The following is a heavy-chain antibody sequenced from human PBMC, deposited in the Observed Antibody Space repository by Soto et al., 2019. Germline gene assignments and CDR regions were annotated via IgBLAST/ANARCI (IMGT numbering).Heavy chain of an antibody. CDR3: ARVLDYYDSSGYVWYFDC. CDR2: IYYSGST. CDR1: GGSISSYY. V-gene: IGHV4-59*01. D-gene: IGHD3-22*01. J-gene: IGHJ4*02. Sequence: ETLSLICTVSGGSISSYYWSWIRQPPGKVLEWIGYIYYSGSTNYNPSLKSRVTISVDTSKNQFSLKLSSVTAADKAVYYCARVLDYYDSSGYVWYFDCWGQGTLVTVS.